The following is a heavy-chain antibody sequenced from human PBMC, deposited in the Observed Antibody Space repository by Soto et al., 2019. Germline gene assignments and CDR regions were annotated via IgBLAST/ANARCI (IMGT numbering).Heavy chain of an antibody. CDR3: ASLGPGARFDP. CDR1: RYIFTAYF. CDR2: INPNNGAT. V-gene: IGHV1-2*02. J-gene: IGHJ5*02. Sequence: QVQLVQSGAEVKKPGASVKVSCKAPRYIFTAYFMHWVRQAPGQGLEWMGWINPNNGATHYGLSFQGRVTMTWDTSISTDYMELSSLRSDDTAVYYCASLGPGARFDPWGQGTLVIVSS.